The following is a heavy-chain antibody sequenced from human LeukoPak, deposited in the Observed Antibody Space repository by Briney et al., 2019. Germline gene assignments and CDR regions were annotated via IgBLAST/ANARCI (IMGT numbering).Heavy chain of an antibody. D-gene: IGHD3-22*01. Sequence: ASVKVSCKASGYTFTGYYMHWVRQAPGQGLEWMGWINPNSGGTNYAQKFQGRVTMTRDTSISTAYMELSRLRSDDTAVYYCAREGYYDSSGYRGTYAFDIWGQGTMVTVSS. CDR3: AREGYYDSSGYRGTYAFDI. CDR2: INPNSGGT. J-gene: IGHJ3*02. V-gene: IGHV1-2*02. CDR1: GYTFTGYY.